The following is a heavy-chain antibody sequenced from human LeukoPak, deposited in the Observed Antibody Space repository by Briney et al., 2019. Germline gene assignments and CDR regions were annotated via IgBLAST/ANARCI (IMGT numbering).Heavy chain of an antibody. J-gene: IGHJ4*02. CDR1: GFTISNYN. CDR3: ARYYYDSSGLKFDY. V-gene: IGHV3-48*01. Sequence: PGGSLRLSCAASGFTISNYNMNWVRQAPGKGLEWVSYISSSSGTIYYADSVKGRFTISRDNAKNSLYLQMNRLSAEDTAVYYCARYYYDSSGLKFDYWGQGTLVTVSS. CDR2: ISSSSGTI. D-gene: IGHD3-22*01.